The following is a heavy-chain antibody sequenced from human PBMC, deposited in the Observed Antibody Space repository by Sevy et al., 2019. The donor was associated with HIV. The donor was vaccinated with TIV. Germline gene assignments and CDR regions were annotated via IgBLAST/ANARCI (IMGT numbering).Heavy chain of an antibody. J-gene: IGHJ6*02. CDR3: ARPRANYVDHYFFYAMDV. V-gene: IGHV3-30-3*01. D-gene: IGHD4-17*01. CDR2: ISYDGSDK. CDR1: GFAFTNYYA. Sequence: GGSLRLSCAASGFAFTNYYAKHWVRQAPGKGLEWVALISYDGSDKYYADSVKGRFTISRDNFKNTLYLQMNSLTTEDTAVYYCARPRANYVDHYFFYAMDVWGQGTTVTVSS.